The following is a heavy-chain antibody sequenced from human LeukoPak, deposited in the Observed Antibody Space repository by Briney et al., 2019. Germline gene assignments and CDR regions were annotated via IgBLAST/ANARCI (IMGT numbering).Heavy chain of an antibody. D-gene: IGHD5-24*01. CDR2: ISSSSSTI. J-gene: IGHJ4*02. CDR3: ARKRGVFDY. V-gene: IGHV3-48*04. CDR1: GFTFSSYS. Sequence: PGGSLRLSCAASGFTFSSYSMNWVRQAPGKGLEWVSYISSSSSTIYYADSVKGRFTISRDNAKNPLYLQMNSLRAEDTAVYYCARKRGVFDYWGQGTLVTVSS.